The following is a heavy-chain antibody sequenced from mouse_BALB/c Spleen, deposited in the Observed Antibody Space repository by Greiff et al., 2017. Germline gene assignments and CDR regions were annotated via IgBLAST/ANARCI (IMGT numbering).Heavy chain of an antibody. D-gene: IGHD2-1*01. Sequence: EVQLQQSGAELVRSGASVKLSCTASGFNIKDYYMHWVKQRPEQGLELIGWIDPENGDTEYAPKFQGKATMTADTSSNTAYLQLSSLTSEDTAVYYCNYGNYNYWGQGTTLTVSS. V-gene: IGHV14-4*02. CDR3: NYGNYNY. J-gene: IGHJ2*01. CDR1: GFNIKDYY. CDR2: IDPENGDT.